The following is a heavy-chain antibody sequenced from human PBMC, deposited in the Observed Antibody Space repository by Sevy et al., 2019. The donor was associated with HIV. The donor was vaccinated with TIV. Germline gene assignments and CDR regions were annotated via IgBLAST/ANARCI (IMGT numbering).Heavy chain of an antibody. Sequence: ASVKVSCKASGGTFSSYAISWVRQAPGQGLEWMGGIIPIFGTANYAQKFQGRVTITADESTSTAYMELSSLRSEDTAVYYCASWAVASTPDYFDYWGQGTLVTVSS. V-gene: IGHV1-69*13. CDR2: IIPIFGTA. D-gene: IGHD6-19*01. J-gene: IGHJ4*02. CDR1: GGTFSSYA. CDR3: ASWAVASTPDYFDY.